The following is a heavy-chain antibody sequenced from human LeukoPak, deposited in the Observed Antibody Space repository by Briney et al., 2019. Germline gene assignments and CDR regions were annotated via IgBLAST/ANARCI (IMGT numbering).Heavy chain of an antibody. CDR1: GFTFSNAW. D-gene: IGHD3-22*01. CDR2: IKSKTDGGTT. V-gene: IGHV3-15*01. CDR3: TTDNYYDSILGDY. Sequence: GGSLRLSCAASGFTFSNAWMSWVRQAPGKGLEWVGRIKSKTDGGTTDYAAPVKGRFTISRDDSKNTLYLQMNSLKTEDTAVYYCTTDNYYDSILGDYWGRGTLVTVSS. J-gene: IGHJ4*02.